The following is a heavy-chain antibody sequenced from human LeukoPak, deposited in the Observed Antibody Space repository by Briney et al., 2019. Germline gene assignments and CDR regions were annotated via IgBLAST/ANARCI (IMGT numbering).Heavy chain of an antibody. CDR3: ATRYCSGGSCRFDY. CDR1: GGSISSGGYY. D-gene: IGHD2-15*01. CDR2: IYYSGST. Sequence: RTSETLSLTCTVSGGSISSGGYYWSWIRQHPGKGLEWIGYIYYSGSTYYNPSLKSRVTISVDTSKNQFSLKLSSVTAADTAVYYCATRYCSGGSCRFDYWGQGTLVTVSS. J-gene: IGHJ4*02. V-gene: IGHV4-31*03.